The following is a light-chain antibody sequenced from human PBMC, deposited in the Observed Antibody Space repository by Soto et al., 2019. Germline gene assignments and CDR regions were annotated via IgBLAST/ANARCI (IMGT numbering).Light chain of an antibody. CDR2: AAS. V-gene: IGKV1-39*01. CDR3: QQSYITPLT. Sequence: DIQMTQSPSSLSASVGDRVSITCRASQTIKTYLNWYQQKPGKAPKLLIFAASDLQSGVPSRFSGSGSGTDFTLTISSLQPEDFATYYCQQSYITPLTFGGGTQVQIK. J-gene: IGKJ4*01. CDR1: QTIKTY.